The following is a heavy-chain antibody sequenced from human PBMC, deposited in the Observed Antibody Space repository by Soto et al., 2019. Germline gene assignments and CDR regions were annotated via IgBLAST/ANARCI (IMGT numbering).Heavy chain of an antibody. CDR2: IGTTGDT. D-gene: IGHD3-22*01. V-gene: IGHV3-13*04. CDR3: ARAIGPTLFDY. CDR1: GFTFSSYD. J-gene: IGHJ4*02. Sequence: VGSLRISCSASGFTFSSYDMHWVRQGTGKGLEWASAIGTTGDTYYAGSVKGRFTISREKAKNSLYLQMNSLRAGDTAIYFCARAIGPTLFDYWGQGSLVTVS.